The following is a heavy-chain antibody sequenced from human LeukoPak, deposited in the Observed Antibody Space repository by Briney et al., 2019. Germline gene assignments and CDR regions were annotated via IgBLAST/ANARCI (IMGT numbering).Heavy chain of an antibody. Sequence: SETLSLTCAVYGGYYSGYYWSWIRKPPGKGLEWIGEINHRGSNNYNTSLKSRVTISVDTSKNQFSLKLSSVTAADTAVFFFQAEDGIRDPMEWGQGTLVTVSS. J-gene: IGHJ4*02. CDR1: GGYYSGYY. CDR3: QAEDGIRDPME. CDR2: INHRGSN. D-gene: IGHD2-21*01. V-gene: IGHV4-34*01.